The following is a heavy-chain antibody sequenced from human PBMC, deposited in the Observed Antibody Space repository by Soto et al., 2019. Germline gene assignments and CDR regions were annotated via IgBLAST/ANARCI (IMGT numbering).Heavy chain of an antibody. Sequence: SETLSLTCAVSGYSISSGYYWGWIRQSPGKGLEWIGSIYHSGSTYYNPSLKSRVIISVDTSKNQFSLKLSSETAADTAVYYCARLAPIAAADGMDVWGQWNTVTVFS. CDR3: ARLAPIAAADGMDV. CDR1: GYSISSGYY. V-gene: IGHV4-38-2*01. J-gene: IGHJ6*02. D-gene: IGHD6-13*01. CDR2: IYHSGST.